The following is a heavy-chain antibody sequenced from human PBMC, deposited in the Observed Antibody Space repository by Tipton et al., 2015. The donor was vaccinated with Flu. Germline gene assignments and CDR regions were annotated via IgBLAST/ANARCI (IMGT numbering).Heavy chain of an antibody. D-gene: IGHD6-6*01. J-gene: IGHJ6*02. Sequence: QLVQSGAEVRKPGASVKVSCKASGYPFSSYAISWVRQAPGQGLEWMGWVSVYSGNTNYAQKFQGRITLTTDTATTTAYMELRSLRSDDTAVYFCARDRWSSSSRYGMDVWGQGTTVTVSS. CDR2: VSVYSGNT. CDR1: GYPFSSYA. V-gene: IGHV1-18*04. CDR3: ARDRWSSSSRYGMDV.